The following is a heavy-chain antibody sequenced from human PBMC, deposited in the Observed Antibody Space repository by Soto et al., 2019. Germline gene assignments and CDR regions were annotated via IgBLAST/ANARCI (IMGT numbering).Heavy chain of an antibody. CDR3: AKAQAFDV. V-gene: IGHV3-30*18. Sequence: VQLVESGGGLVQPGGSLRLSCTASGFTFSSYGIHWVRQAPGKGLDWVALVSPDGNSKFFVDSVNGRFTVSMDESKTTLYLQMNYLRAEDTAVYYCAKAQAFDVWGQGTMVTVSS. CDR2: VSPDGNSK. CDR1: GFTFSSYG. J-gene: IGHJ3*01.